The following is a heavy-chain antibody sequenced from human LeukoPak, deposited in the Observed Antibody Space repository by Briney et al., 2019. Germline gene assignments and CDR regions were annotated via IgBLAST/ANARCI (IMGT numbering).Heavy chain of an antibody. CDR1: GFTFSSYA. D-gene: IGHD3-3*01. V-gene: IGHV3-49*04. CDR2: IRSKAYGRTT. Sequence: GGSLRLSCAASGFTFSSYAMRWVRQAPGKGLEWVAFIRSKAYGRTTEYAASVKGRFTISRDDSKSIAYLQMNSLKTEDTAVYYCTRANFWSGYASFDYWGQGTLVTVSS. CDR3: TRANFWSGYASFDY. J-gene: IGHJ4*02.